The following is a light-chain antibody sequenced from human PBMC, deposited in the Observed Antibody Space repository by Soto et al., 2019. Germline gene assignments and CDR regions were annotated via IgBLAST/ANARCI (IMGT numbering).Light chain of an antibody. CDR2: AAS. Sequence: DIQMTQSPSSLSASVGDRVTITCRASQSISSYLNWYQQKPGKAPKLLIYAASSLQSGVPSRFSGSGSGTDFTLTITSLQPEDFATYYCQQCYSTLLTFGGGTKVAIK. CDR3: QQCYSTLLT. V-gene: IGKV1-39*01. J-gene: IGKJ4*01. CDR1: QSISSY.